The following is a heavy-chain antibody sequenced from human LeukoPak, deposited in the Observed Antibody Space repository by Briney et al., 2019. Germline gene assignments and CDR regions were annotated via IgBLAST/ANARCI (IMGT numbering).Heavy chain of an antibody. CDR3: ARFSSSWYSFDY. J-gene: IGHJ4*02. Sequence: SSETPSLTCTVSGGSISSSSYYWGWIRQPPGKGLEWIGSIYYSGSTYYNPSLKSRVTISVDTSKNQFSLKLSSVTAADTAVYYCARFSSSWYSFDYWGQGTLVTVSS. CDR2: IYYSGST. V-gene: IGHV4-39*01. CDR1: GGSISSSSYY. D-gene: IGHD6-13*01.